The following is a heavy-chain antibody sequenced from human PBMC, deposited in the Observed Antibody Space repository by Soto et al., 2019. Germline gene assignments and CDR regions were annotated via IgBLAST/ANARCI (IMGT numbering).Heavy chain of an antibody. CDR2: INHSGST. CDR1: GGSFSGYD. J-gene: IGHJ6*03. Sequence: SETLSLTCAVYGGSFSGYDWSWIRQPPGKGLEWIGEINHSGSTNYNPSLKSRVTISVDTSKNQFSLKLSSVTAADTAVYYCARKPNYYGSGSYVHYSSYSMDVWGKGITVTV. V-gene: IGHV4-34*01. CDR3: ARKPNYYGSGSYVHYSSYSMDV. D-gene: IGHD3-10*01.